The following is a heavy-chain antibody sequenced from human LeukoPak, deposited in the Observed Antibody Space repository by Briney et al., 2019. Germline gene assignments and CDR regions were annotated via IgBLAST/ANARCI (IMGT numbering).Heavy chain of an antibody. D-gene: IGHD2-2*02. CDR1: GFTFSSYA. CDR3: VKDVVVVPAAIIYDAFDI. J-gene: IGHJ3*02. Sequence: SGGSLRLSCSASGFTFSSYAMHWVRQAPGKGLEYVSAISSNGGSTYYADSVKGRFTISRDNSKNTLYLQMSRLRAEDTAVYYCVKDVVVVPAAIIYDAFDIWGQGTMVTVSS. CDR2: ISSNGGST. V-gene: IGHV3-64D*06.